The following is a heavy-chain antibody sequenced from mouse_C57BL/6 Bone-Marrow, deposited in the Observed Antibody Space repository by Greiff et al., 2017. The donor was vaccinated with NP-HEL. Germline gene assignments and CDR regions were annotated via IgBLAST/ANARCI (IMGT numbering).Heavy chain of an antibody. CDR3: TVGYDRFAY. Sequence: EVQVVESGAELVRPGASVKLSCTASGFNIKDDYMHWVKQRPEQGLEWIGWIDPENGDTEYASKFQGKATITADTSSNTAYLQLSSLTSEDTAVYYCTVGYDRFAYWGQGTLVTVSA. V-gene: IGHV14-4*01. CDR2: IDPENGDT. J-gene: IGHJ3*01. D-gene: IGHD2-2*01. CDR1: GFNIKDDY.